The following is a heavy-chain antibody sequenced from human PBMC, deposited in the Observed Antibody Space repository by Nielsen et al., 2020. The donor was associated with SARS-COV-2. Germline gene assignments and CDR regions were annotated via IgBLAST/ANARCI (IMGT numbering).Heavy chain of an antibody. CDR3: ARDQDGGAATSNWYFDL. CDR2: ITMSGAYM. D-gene: IGHD6-25*01. J-gene: IGHJ2*01. CDR1: GFRFTSYT. Sequence: GESLKISCAASGFRFTSYTMIWVRQAPGKGLEWVASITMSGAYMYYADSVRGRFTVSRDNAENSLYLQMNSLRDEDTAVYYCARDQDGGAATSNWYFDLWGRGTLVIVSS. V-gene: IGHV3-21*06.